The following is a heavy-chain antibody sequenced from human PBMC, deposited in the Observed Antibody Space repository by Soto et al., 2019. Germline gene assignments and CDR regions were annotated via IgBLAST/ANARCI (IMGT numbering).Heavy chain of an antibody. D-gene: IGHD2-15*01. CDR3: AREGWPLLQTGMDV. V-gene: IGHV3-48*02. CDR1: GFTPRSYS. J-gene: IGHJ6*02. CDR2: ISSSNRTI. Sequence: PGGSLRLSCAASGFTPRSYSMNWVRQAPGKGLEWVSYISSSNRTINYADSVKGRFIISRDNAKNSLYLQMHSLRDEDTAVYYCAREGWPLLQTGMDVWGQGTTVTVSS.